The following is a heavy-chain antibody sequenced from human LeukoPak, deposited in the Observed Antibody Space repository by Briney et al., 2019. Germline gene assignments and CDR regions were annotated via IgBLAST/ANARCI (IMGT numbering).Heavy chain of an antibody. J-gene: IGHJ4*02. D-gene: IGHD3-10*01. CDR1: GFTFSDYY. CDR2: ISSSSSYT. Sequence: GGSLRLSCAASGFTFSDYYMSWIRQAPGKGLEWVSYISSSSSYTNYADSAKGRFTISRDNAKNSLYLQMNSLRAEDTAVYYCARDAKGDYYGSGSYLHPDYWGQGTLVTVSS. CDR3: ARDAKGDYYGSGSYLHPDY. V-gene: IGHV3-11*06.